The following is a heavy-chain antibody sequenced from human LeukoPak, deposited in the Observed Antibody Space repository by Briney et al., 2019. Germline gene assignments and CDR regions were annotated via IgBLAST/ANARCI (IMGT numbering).Heavy chain of an antibody. CDR2: INPNSGGT. CDR1: GYTFTGYY. V-gene: IGHV1-2*06. CDR3: ARARGSTMIVAYMYV. J-gene: IGHJ6*03. D-gene: IGHD3-22*01. Sequence: ASVKVSCKASGYTFTGYYMHWVRQAPGQGLEWMGRINPNSGGTNYAQKFQGRVTMTRDTPISTAYMELSRLRSDDTAVYYCARARGSTMIVAYMYVWGKGTTVTVSS.